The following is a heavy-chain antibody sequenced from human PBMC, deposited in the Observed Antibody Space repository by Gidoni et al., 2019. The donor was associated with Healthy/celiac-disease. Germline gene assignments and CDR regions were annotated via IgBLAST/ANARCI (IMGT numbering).Heavy chain of an antibody. CDR1: GGTFSSYA. V-gene: IGHV1-69*01. Sequence: QVQLVQSGAEVKKPGSSVKVSCKASGGTFSSYAISWVRQAPGQGFEWMGGIIPIFGTANYAQKFQGRVTITADESTSTAYMELSSLRSEDTAVYYCARVKGYCSSTSCFSFAKPFDYWGQGTLVTVSS. J-gene: IGHJ4*02. CDR2: IIPIFGTA. CDR3: ARVKGYCSSTSCFSFAKPFDY. D-gene: IGHD2-2*01.